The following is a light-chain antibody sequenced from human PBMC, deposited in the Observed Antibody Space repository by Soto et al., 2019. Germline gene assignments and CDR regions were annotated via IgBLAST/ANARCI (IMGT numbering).Light chain of an antibody. CDR3: QQSYTTPVYT. J-gene: IGKJ2*01. CDR2: AAS. Sequence: DIQMPQSPSSLSASVGDRVTITCRASQNIIFYLNWYQQKPGKAPKLLIYAASNLQSSVPSRFSGSGSGTGFSLTISSQQPEDFATYFCQQSYTTPVYTFGQGTKLAIK. V-gene: IGKV1-39*01. CDR1: QNIIFY.